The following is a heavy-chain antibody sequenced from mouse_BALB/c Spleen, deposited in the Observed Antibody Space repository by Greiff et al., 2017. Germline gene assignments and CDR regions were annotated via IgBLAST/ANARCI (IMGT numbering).Heavy chain of an antibody. V-gene: IGHV5-12-1*01. D-gene: IGHD2-2*01. J-gene: IGHJ2*01. Sequence: EVKVVESGGGLVKPGGSLKLSCAASGFAFSSYDMSWVRQTPEKRLEWVAYISSGGGSTYYPDTVKGRFTISRDNAKNTLYLQMSSLKSEDTAMYYCARYGYDVNYFDYWGQGTTLTVSS. CDR1: GFAFSSYD. CDR3: ARYGYDVNYFDY. CDR2: ISSGGGST.